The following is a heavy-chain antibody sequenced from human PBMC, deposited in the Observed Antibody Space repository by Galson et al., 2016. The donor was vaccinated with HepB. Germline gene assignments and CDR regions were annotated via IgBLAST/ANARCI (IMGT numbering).Heavy chain of an antibody. CDR2: IYHSGST. Sequence: SETLSLTCGFSGASFSENYWTWVRQTPGKGLEWIGEIYHSGSTNYNPSLNSRVTISVDTSKNQFSLKLTSVTAADTAAYYCARDGLDYNLSTGYFPDAFDIWGRGTMVTVS. CDR3: ARDGLDYNLSTGYFPDAFDI. V-gene: IGHV4-34*01. J-gene: IGHJ3*02. CDR1: GASFSENY. D-gene: IGHD3-9*01.